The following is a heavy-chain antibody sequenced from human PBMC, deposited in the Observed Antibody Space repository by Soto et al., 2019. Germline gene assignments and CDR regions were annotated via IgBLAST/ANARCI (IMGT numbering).Heavy chain of an antibody. Sequence: EVQLLESGGGLVRPGESLRLSCAASGFTFATYAMSWVRQGPGKGLEWVSIVRGIGHDSYYADSLKGRFTISRDNSKNTVYLQMNSLRAEDPAVYYCVKDYLRGSDAISSRSTETPMDVWGRGTTVIVSS. CDR2: VRGIGHDS. D-gene: IGHD3-16*01. CDR3: VKDYLRGSDAISSRSTETPMDV. V-gene: IGHV3-23*01. CDR1: GFTFATYA. J-gene: IGHJ6*02.